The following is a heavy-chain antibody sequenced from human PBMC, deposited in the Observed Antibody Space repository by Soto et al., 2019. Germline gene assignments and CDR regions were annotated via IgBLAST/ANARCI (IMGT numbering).Heavy chain of an antibody. CDR1: GIKFEDYA. CDR3: VKDNVAAAGSYLDFDL. CDR2: ISWNSVFL. V-gene: IGHV3-9*01. J-gene: IGHJ2*01. Sequence: EGPLVDSGGGLVQPGTSLRVSCGVSGIKFEDYAMHWVRQVPGKGLEWVSGISWNSVFLNYADSVKGRFTISRDNAKNSLYLQMDNLAPEDTAFYYCVKDNVAAAGSYLDFDLWGRGTRVIVSS. D-gene: IGHD6-13*01.